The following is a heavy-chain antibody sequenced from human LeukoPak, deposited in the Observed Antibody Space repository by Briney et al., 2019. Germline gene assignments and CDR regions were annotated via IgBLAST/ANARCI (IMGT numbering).Heavy chain of an antibody. D-gene: IGHD3-22*01. CDR1: GFTFSSYA. V-gene: IGHV3-23*01. J-gene: IGHJ4*02. CDR3: AKSLYYYDSSGYYDPYYFDY. CDR2: ISGSGGST. Sequence: GGSLRLSCAASGFTFSSYAMSWVRQAPGKGLEWVSAISGSGGSTYYADSVKGRFTISRDNSKNTLYLQMNSLRAEDTAVYYCAKSLYYYDSSGYYDPYYFDYWGQGTLVTVPS.